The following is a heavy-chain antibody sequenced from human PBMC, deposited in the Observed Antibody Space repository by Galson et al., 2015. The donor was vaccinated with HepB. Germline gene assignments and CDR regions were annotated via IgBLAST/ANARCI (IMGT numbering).Heavy chain of an antibody. Sequence: SVKVSCKVSGYTLTELSMHRVRQAPGKGLEWMGGFDPEDGETIYAQKFQGRVTMTEDTSTDTAYMELSSLRSEDTAVYYCAPIAAAGEYYFDYWGQGTLVTVSS. CDR1: GYTLTELS. J-gene: IGHJ4*02. V-gene: IGHV1-24*01. CDR2: FDPEDGET. D-gene: IGHD6-13*01. CDR3: APIAAAGEYYFDY.